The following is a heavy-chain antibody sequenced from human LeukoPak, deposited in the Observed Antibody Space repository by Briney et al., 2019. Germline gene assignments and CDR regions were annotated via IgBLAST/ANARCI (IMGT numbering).Heavy chain of an antibody. Sequence: VKVSCKASGYSFTSYGISWVRQAPGQGLEWMGWISAYNGNTNYAQRLQGRVTMTTDTSTSTAYMELRSLTSDDTAVYYCARVPSGGPFDYWGQGTLVTVSS. CDR3: ARVPSGGPFDY. J-gene: IGHJ4*02. CDR2: ISAYNGNT. D-gene: IGHD2-15*01. CDR1: GYSFTSYG. V-gene: IGHV1-18*01.